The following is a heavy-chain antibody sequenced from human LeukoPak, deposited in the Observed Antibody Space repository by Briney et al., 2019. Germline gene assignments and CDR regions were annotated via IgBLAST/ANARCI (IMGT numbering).Heavy chain of an antibody. CDR2: IVGSGGST. Sequence: PSETLSLTCTVSGGSISSYYWSWVRQPPGKGLEWVSSIVGSGGSTFYADSVKGRFSISRDSSKHTLYLQMNTLRADDTAVYYCAKDGSNDWRWGAFDVWGQGTMVTVSS. J-gene: IGHJ3*01. CDR1: GGSISSYY. D-gene: IGHD2-15*01. V-gene: IGHV3-23*01. CDR3: AKDGSNDWRWGAFDV.